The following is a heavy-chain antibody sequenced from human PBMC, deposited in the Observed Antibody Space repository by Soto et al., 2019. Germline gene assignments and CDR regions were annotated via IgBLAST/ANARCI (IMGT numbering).Heavy chain of an antibody. CDR2: ISWNSGSI. J-gene: IGHJ6*02. D-gene: IGHD3-10*01. V-gene: IGHV3-9*01. CDR3: AKDLLGSSSVSYYYYYYGMDV. Sequence: PGGSLRLSCAASGFTFDDYAMHWVRQAPGKGLELVSGISWNSGSIGYADSVKGRFTISRDNAKNSLYLQMNSLRAEDTALYYCAKDLLGSSSVSYYYYYYGMDVWGQGTTVTVSS. CDR1: GFTFDDYA.